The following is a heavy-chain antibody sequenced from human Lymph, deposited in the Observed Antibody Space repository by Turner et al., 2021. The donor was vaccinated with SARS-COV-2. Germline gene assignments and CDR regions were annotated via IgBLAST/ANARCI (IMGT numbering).Heavy chain of an antibody. CDR2: IWFDGSNK. CDR3: ARHNGGRLDY. CDR1: EFTFSNSG. J-gene: IGHJ4*02. Sequence: QVQLVESGGGVVQPGRSLRLSCAASEFTFSNSGMHWVRQAPGKGLEWVAVIWFDGSNKYYADSVKGRFTISRDNSKNTLYLQMNRLRAEDTAVYYCARHNGGRLDYWGQGTLVTVSS. D-gene: IGHD3-16*01. V-gene: IGHV3-33*01.